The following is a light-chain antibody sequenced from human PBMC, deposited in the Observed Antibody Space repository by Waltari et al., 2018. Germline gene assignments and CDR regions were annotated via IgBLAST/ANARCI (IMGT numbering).Light chain of an antibody. CDR3: HQYDSSPRT. CDR2: GAS. Sequence: EIVLTQPPGTLSLSPVQTATLSCRASQTVTRNFLAWYQQTPGQAPRLLIYGASISATGSPDRFSGSGSVRYFTLTSSRLEPEDFAVYYCHQYDSSPRTLSQGTKVEIQ. J-gene: IGKJ1*01. V-gene: IGKV3-20*01. CDR1: QTVTRNF.